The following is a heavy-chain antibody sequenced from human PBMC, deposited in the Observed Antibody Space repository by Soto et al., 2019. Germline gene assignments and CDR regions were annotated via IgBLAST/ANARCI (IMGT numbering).Heavy chain of an antibody. V-gene: IGHV4-30-2*01. CDR1: GGSISSGGYS. D-gene: IGHD6-13*01. CDR3: ARAGVAAAGAPNRQYSYSYYGMDV. CDR2: IYHSGST. J-gene: IGHJ6*02. Sequence: PSETLSLTCAVSGGSISSGGYSWSWIRQPPGKGLEWIGYIYHSGSTYYNPSLKSRVTISVDRSKNQFSLKLSSVTAADTAVYYCARAGVAAAGAPNRQYSYSYYGMDVWGQGTTVTVSS.